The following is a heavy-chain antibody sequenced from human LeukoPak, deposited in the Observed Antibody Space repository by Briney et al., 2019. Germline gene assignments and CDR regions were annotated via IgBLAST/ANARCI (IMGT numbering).Heavy chain of an antibody. J-gene: IGHJ4*02. Sequence: PGRSLRLSCTASGFTFGDYAMSWVRQAPGKGLEWAGFIRSKAYGGTTEYAASVKGRFTISRDDSKSIAYLQMNGLKTEDTAVYYCTRDLEYCSSTSCYTFDYWGQGTLVTVSS. CDR1: GFTFGDYA. CDR3: TRDLEYCSSTSCYTFDY. D-gene: IGHD2-2*01. CDR2: IRSKAYGGTT. V-gene: IGHV3-49*04.